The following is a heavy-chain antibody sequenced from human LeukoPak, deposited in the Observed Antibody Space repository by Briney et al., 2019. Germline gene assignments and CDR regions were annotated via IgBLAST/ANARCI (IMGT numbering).Heavy chain of an antibody. CDR3: ATYNDRDAFNV. V-gene: IGHV3-15*01. CDR2: IKSKTDGGTT. D-gene: IGHD1-14*01. Sequence: GGSLRLSCEGSGLTFSKDWMSWVRQAPGKGLEWVGRIKSKTDGGTTDDAAPVKGRFTVSRDDSKNTLYLQMNSLRTEDTALYYCATYNDRDAFNVWGQGTMVTVSP. J-gene: IGHJ3*01. CDR1: GLTFSKDW.